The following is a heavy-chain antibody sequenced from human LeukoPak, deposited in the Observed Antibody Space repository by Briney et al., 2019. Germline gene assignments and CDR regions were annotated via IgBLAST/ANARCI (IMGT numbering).Heavy chain of an antibody. CDR2: IPYDESTT. V-gene: IGHV3-30*04. CDR3: ARGPKYSSGWHYFYFGMDV. Sequence: GGSLRLSCAASGLVFSAYSLHWVRQAPGKGLEWVALIPYDESTTFYADSVRGRFTISRDNPKNTLYLQMNDLRPEDTAVYYCARGPKYSSGWHYFYFGMDVWGQGTTVTVSS. CDR1: GLVFSAYS. J-gene: IGHJ6*02. D-gene: IGHD6-19*01.